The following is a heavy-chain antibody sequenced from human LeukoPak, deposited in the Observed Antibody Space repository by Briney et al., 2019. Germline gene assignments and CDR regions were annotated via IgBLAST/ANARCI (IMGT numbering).Heavy chain of an antibody. V-gene: IGHV3-53*01. J-gene: IGHJ4*02. Sequence: GGSLRLSCAASGFTVSSNYMSWVRQAPGKGLEWVSVIYSGGSTYYVDSVKGRFTISRDNSKNTLYLQMNSLRAEDTAVYYCAKLRGGYCSSTSCYTGYFDYWGQGTLVTVSS. CDR3: AKLRGGYCSSTSCYTGYFDY. CDR1: GFTVSSNY. D-gene: IGHD2-2*02. CDR2: IYSGGST.